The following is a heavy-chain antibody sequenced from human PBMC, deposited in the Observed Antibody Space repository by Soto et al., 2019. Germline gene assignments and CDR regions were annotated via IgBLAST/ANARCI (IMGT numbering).Heavy chain of an antibody. CDR1: GFTFSSYA. V-gene: IGHV3-23*01. Sequence: PGGSLRLSCAASGFTFSSYAMSWVRQAPGKGLEWVSAISGSGGSTYYADSVKGRFTISRDNSKNTLYLQMNSLRAEDTAVYCCAKDRAMATIYFDYWGQGTLVTVPS. CDR3: AKDRAMATIYFDY. J-gene: IGHJ4*02. D-gene: IGHD5-12*01. CDR2: ISGSGGST.